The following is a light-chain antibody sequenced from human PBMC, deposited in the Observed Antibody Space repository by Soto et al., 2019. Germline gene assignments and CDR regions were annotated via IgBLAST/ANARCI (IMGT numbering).Light chain of an antibody. J-gene: IGKJ2*01. CDR3: HQYGTSPGT. CDR2: GAS. Sequence: EIVLTQSPGTLSLSPGERATLSCRASHAVTNNFLAWYPQKPGQAPRLVIYGASSRPGGIPDRFSGSGAGTDFTLSISRRVPEDLAVYFCHQYGTSPGTFGQGTKLEIK. CDR1: HAVTNNF. V-gene: IGKV3-20*01.